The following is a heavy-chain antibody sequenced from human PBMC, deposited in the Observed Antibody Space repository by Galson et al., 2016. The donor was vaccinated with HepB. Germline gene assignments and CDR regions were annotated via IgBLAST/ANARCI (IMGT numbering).Heavy chain of an antibody. V-gene: IGHV1-18*04. CDR1: GYTFDSYG. D-gene: IGHD6-19*01. J-gene: IGHJ5*02. CDR2: ISVYNGDT. CDR3: ARGGRWLPFGA. Sequence: QSGAEVKKPGASVKVSCKASGYTFDSYGISWVRLAPGLGLEWMGWISVYNGDTKFAQKFHDRVTMTRDTSTDTAYMELTGLTPDDTAVYYCARGGRWLPFGAWGQGSLVTVSS.